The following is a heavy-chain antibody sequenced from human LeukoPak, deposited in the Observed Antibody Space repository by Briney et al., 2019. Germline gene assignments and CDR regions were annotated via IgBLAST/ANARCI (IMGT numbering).Heavy chain of an antibody. V-gene: IGHV1-8*01. CDR3: ARFVVVAATPTYYYYYGMDV. D-gene: IGHD2-15*01. Sequence: ASVKLSCKASGYTFTSYDINWVRQATGQGLEWMGWMNPNSGNTGHAQKFQGRVTMTRNASISTGYMELSSLRSEDTAVYYCARFVVVAATPTYYYYYGMDVWGQGTTVTVSS. J-gene: IGHJ6*02. CDR2: MNPNSGNT. CDR1: GYTFTSYD.